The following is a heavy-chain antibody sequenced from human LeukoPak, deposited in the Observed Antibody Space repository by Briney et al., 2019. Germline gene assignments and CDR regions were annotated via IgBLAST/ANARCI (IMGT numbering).Heavy chain of an antibody. J-gene: IGHJ4*02. V-gene: IGHV4-4*07. Sequence: SETLSLTCTVSGGSISSYYWSWIRQPAGKGLEWIGRIYTSGSTNYNPSLKSRVTMSVDTSKNQCSLKLSSVTAADTAVYYCARDSDCSSTSCYQDYWGQGTLVTVSS. CDR1: GGSISSYY. CDR3: ARDSDCSSTSCYQDY. D-gene: IGHD2-2*01. CDR2: IYTSGST.